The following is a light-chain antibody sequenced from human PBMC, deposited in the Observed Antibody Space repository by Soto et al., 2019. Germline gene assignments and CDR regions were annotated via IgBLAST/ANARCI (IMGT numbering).Light chain of an antibody. J-gene: IGKJ4*01. CDR2: DDS. V-gene: IGKV1-5*01. CDR1: QTIGSW. Sequence: DIQMTQSPSTLSASVGDRVTITCRASQTIGSWLAWYQQKPGTAPKLLIYDDSTLESGVPSRFSGSGSGTEFTLTISSLQPDDFATYYCQQYDNCPLTFGGGTKVEIK. CDR3: QQYDNCPLT.